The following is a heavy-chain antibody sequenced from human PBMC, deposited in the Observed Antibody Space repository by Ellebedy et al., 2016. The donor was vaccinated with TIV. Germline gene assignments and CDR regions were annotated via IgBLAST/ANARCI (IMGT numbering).Heavy chain of an antibody. Sequence: MPSETLSLTCSFNGTSFSGFYWNWVRKPPGKGLEWIGEVNHRGSTNSNSSLDSRVTISVDTSNNQFYLKLISVTDADTAVYYCARGALITISGKYSFDYWGQGTPVTVSS. CDR3: ARGALITISGKYSFDY. CDR1: GTSFSGFY. CDR2: VNHRGST. J-gene: IGHJ4*02. V-gene: IGHV4-34*01. D-gene: IGHD3-3*01.